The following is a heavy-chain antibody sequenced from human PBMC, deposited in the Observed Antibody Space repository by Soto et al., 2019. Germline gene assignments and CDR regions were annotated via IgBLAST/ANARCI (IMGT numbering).Heavy chain of an antibody. J-gene: IGHJ6*02. CDR1: GGTFSSYA. V-gene: IGHV1-69*01. CDR2: IIPIFGTA. Sequence: KVSCKASGGTFSSYAISWVRQAPGQGLEWMGGIIPIFGTANYAQKFQGRVTITADESTSTAYMELSSLRSEDTAVYYCARGGLLWFGDPRYYYYGMDVWGQGTTVTVSS. D-gene: IGHD3-10*01. CDR3: ARGGLLWFGDPRYYYYGMDV.